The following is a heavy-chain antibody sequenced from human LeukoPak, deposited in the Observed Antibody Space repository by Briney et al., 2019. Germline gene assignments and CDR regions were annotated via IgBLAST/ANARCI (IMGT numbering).Heavy chain of an antibody. CDR3: ARHGLDSRGYYGPAY. CDR2: IYHRGST. V-gene: IGHV4-59*08. J-gene: IGHJ4*02. CDR1: GGSISSYQ. Sequence: SETLSLTCTVSGGSISSYQWSWIRQPPGKGLEWIGFIYHRGSTNYNPSLKSRVTISPDTSKNQFSLNLRSVTAADTAVYYCARHGLDSRGYYGPAYWGQGTLVTVSS. D-gene: IGHD3-22*01.